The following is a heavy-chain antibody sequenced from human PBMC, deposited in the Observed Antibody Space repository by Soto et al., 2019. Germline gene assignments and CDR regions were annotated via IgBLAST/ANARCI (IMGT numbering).Heavy chain of an antibody. CDR1: GGTFSSYA. Sequence: ASVKVSCKASGGTFSSYAISWVRQAPGQGLEWMGGIIPIFGTANYAQKFQGRVTITADESTSTAYMELSSLRSEDTAVYYCARDSRYCTNGGPRQNCGMDGWGQGTTVTVSS. J-gene: IGHJ6*02. D-gene: IGHD2-8*01. V-gene: IGHV1-69*13. CDR2: IIPIFGTA. CDR3: ARDSRYCTNGGPRQNCGMDG.